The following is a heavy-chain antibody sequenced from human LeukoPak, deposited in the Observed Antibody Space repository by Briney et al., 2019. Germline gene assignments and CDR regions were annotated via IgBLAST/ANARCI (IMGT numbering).Heavy chain of an antibody. CDR2: IYYSGAT. V-gene: IGHV4-59*08. J-gene: IGHJ6*03. CDR1: GGSISSYY. D-gene: IGHD6-13*01. Sequence: SETLSLTCTVSGGSISSYYWSWIRQPPGKGLEWIGYIYYSGATNYNPSLKSRFTISVDTSIQFSLKLSSVTAADTAVYYCARADYSSTWSHDYYYMDVWGKGTTVTVSS. CDR3: ARADYSSTWSHDYYYMDV.